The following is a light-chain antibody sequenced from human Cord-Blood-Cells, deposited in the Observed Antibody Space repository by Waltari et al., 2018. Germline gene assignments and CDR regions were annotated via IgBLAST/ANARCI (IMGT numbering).Light chain of an antibody. CDR3: NSRDSSGNHVV. V-gene: IGLV3-19*01. CDR2: GKN. Sequence: SSELTQDPAVSVALGQTVRITCQGDSLRSYYASWYQQKPGQAPVLVIYGKNNRPSGIPVRFSVSSSGNTASLTITGAQAEDEADYYCNSRDSSGNHVVFGGGTKLTVL. J-gene: IGLJ2*01. CDR1: SLRSYY.